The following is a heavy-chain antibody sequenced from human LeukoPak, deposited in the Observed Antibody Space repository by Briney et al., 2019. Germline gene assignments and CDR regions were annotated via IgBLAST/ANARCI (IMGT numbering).Heavy chain of an antibody. V-gene: IGHV3-74*01. CDR1: GFTVTSYW. CDR2: VNTDGSSI. Sequence: GGSLRLSCAASGFTVTSYWMHWVRQAPGKGLVWVSRVNTDGSSITYADSVKGRFTTSRDNAKNTLYLQMNSLRAEDTAVYYCATGVQGTSWIVNWGQGTLVTVSS. CDR3: ATGVQGTSWIVN. D-gene: IGHD2-15*01. J-gene: IGHJ4*02.